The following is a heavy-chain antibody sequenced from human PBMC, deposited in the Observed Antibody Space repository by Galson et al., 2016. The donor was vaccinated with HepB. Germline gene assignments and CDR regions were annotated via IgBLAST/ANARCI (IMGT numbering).Heavy chain of an antibody. J-gene: IGHJ4*02. Sequence: SETLSLTCTVSGDSISTYYWSWVRQSPAKGLEWIGYFHSGGSTKYNPSFESRVTISVDTSKNQVSLKLNSVTAADTAIYYWARGREHTHGRVFGYWGQGTGVTVSS. CDR2: FHSGGST. V-gene: IGHV4-59*01. CDR1: GDSISTYY. CDR3: ARGREHTHGRVFGY. D-gene: IGHD1-26*01.